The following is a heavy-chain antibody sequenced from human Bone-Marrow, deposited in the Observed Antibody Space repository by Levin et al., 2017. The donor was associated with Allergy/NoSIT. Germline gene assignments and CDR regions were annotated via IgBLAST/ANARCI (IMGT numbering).Heavy chain of an antibody. V-gene: IGHV1-69*06. CDR1: GGTFYSYA. Sequence: GASVKVSCKASGGTFYSYAISWVRQAPGQGLEWMGEIIAIFDTTNYAQKFQGRVTITADRSTSTAYMELSSLRSEDTAVYYCARVNRGFCNSTRCFPLLGSWGQETLVTVSP. D-gene: IGHD2-2*01. CDR3: ARVNRGFCNSTRCFPLLGS. J-gene: IGHJ5*02. CDR2: IIAIFDTT.